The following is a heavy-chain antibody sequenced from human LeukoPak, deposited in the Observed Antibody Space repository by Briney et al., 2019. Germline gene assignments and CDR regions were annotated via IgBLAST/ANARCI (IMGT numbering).Heavy chain of an antibody. V-gene: IGHV4-4*07. CDR2: IYTSGST. CDR1: GGSISSYY. J-gene: IGHJ3*02. Sequence: SETLSLTCTVSGGSISSYYWSWIRQPAGKGLEWIGRIYTSGSTNYNPSLKSRVTMSVDTSKNQFSLKLSSVTAADTAVYYCARVRVVVPAAIAGAFDIWGQGTMVTVSS. D-gene: IGHD2-2*02. CDR3: ARVRVVVPAAIAGAFDI.